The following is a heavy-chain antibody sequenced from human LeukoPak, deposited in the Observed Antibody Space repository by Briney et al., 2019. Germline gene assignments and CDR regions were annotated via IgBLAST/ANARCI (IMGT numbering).Heavy chain of an antibody. CDR3: AKDLGGSYPRFSWFDP. CDR1: GFTFSDYY. D-gene: IGHD1-26*01. V-gene: IGHV3-11*01. J-gene: IGHJ5*02. CDR2: ISSSGSTI. Sequence: GGSLRLSCAASGFTFSDYYMSWIRQAPGKGLEWVSYISSSGSTIYYADSVKGRFTISRDNAKNSLYLQMNSLRAEDTAVYYCAKDLGGSYPRFSWFDPWGQGTLVTVSS.